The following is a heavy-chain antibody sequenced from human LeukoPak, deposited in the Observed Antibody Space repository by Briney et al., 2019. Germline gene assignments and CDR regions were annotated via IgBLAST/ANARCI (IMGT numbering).Heavy chain of an antibody. J-gene: IGHJ5*02. CDR1: GFTLSNYR. CDR2: ITSGGTST. V-gene: IGHV3-74*01. CDR3: ARAYSTSCSYGFDP. D-gene: IGHD2-21*01. Sequence: GGSLTLSCPASGFTLSNYRMHGVRQVPGKELGWVALITSGGTSTTYAVSVKGRFTISRDNAKNTLYLKMNSLRADDTGLYLCARAYSTSCSYGFDPWGQGTLVTVSS.